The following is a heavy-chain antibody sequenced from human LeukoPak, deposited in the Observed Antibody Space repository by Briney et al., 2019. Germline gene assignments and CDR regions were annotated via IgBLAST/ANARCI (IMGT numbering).Heavy chain of an antibody. D-gene: IGHD2-15*01. CDR2: INWNGGST. CDR3: ARVYCSGGSCYSDRGSYYYYYYMDV. J-gene: IGHJ6*03. Sequence: PGGSLRLSCAASGFSFSSYAMSWVRQAPGKGLEWVSGINWNGGSTGYADSVKGRFTISRDNAKNSLYLQMNSLRAEDTALYYCARVYCSGGSCYSDRGSYYYYYYMDVWGKGTTVTISS. V-gene: IGHV3-20*04. CDR1: GFSFSSYA.